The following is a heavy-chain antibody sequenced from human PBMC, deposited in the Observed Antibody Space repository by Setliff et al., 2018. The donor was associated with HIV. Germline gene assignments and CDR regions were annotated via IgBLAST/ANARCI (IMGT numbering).Heavy chain of an antibody. CDR1: GYTYTDSR. CDR2: IDSFKGNT. CDR3: ARYRDSSDPGFYYMDI. J-gene: IGHJ6*03. D-gene: IGHD3-22*01. Sequence: SVKVSCKTSGYTYTDSRITWVRQAPGQGLEWMGWIDSFKGNTKYAQKFQGRVTMITDTSTNTAYMELKSLRSDDTAVYYCARYRDSSDPGFYYMDIWGKGTTVTVS. V-gene: IGHV1-18*01.